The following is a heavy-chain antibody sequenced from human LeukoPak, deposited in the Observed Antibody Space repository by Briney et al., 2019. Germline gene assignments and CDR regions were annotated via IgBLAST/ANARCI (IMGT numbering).Heavy chain of an antibody. V-gene: IGHV3-15*01. Sequence: GGSLRLSCAASGFTFSDAWMSWVRQAPGKGLEWGGRIKSKTDGGKTDYAAPVEGTLTIERDETKNKLYMQMDRVETAETAVYYCTTRGGSFSIFDYWGQGALVTVSS. CDR2: IKSKTDGGKT. CDR1: GFTFSDAW. D-gene: IGHD1-26*01. CDR3: TTRGGSFSIFDY. J-gene: IGHJ4*02.